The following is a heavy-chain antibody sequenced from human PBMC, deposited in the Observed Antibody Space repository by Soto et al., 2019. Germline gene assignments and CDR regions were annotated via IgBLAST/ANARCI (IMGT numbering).Heavy chain of an antibody. J-gene: IGHJ5*02. D-gene: IGHD6-19*01. V-gene: IGHV1-69*08. CDR2: IIPILGIA. Sequence: QVQLVQSGAEVKKPGSSVKVSCKASGGTFSSYTISWVRQAPGQGLEWMGRIIPILGIANYAQKFQGRVTITADKSTSTAYMELSSLRSEDTAVYYCARDSRIAVWFAPWGQGTLVTVSS. CDR3: ARDSRIAVWFAP. CDR1: GGTFSSYT.